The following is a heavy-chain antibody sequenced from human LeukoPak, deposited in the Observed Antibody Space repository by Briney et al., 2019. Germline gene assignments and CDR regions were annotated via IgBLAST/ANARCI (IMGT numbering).Heavy chain of an antibody. CDR3: AKDPGVVPAAQSDY. CDR2: ISGSGGST. V-gene: IGHV3-23*01. CDR1: GFTFSSYA. D-gene: IGHD2-2*01. J-gene: IGHJ4*02. Sequence: GGSLRLSCAASGFTFSSYAMSWVRQAPGKGLGWVSAISGSGGSTYYADSVKGRFTISRDNSKNTLYLQMNSLRAEDTAVYYCAKDPGVVPAAQSDYWGQGTLVTVSS.